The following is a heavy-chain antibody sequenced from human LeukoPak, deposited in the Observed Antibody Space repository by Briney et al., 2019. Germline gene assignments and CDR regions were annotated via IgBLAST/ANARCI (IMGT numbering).Heavy chain of an antibody. D-gene: IGHD3-16*01. J-gene: IGHJ4*02. V-gene: IGHV3-7*04. CDR2: IKQAGSEK. CDR3: ARVRGDYYFDF. Sequence: GGSLRLSCAASGFSFSGYWMTWVRQAPGKGLEWVAKIKQAGSEKYYVDSVKGRFTISRDNAKNSLYLQMNSLRAEDTAMCYCARVRGDYYFDFWGQGTPVTVSS. CDR1: GFSFSGYW.